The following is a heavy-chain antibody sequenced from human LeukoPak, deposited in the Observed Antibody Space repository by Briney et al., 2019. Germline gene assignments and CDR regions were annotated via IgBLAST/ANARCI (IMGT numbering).Heavy chain of an antibody. CDR1: GGSISSGSYY. V-gene: IGHV4-61*02. Sequence: PSQTLSLTCTVSGGSISSGSYYCSWIRQPAGKGLEWIGRIYTSGSTNYNPSFKSRVTISVDTSKNQFSLKLSSVTAADTAVYYCAREGYDFWSGPPGHWYFDLWGRGTLVTVSS. CDR2: IYTSGST. J-gene: IGHJ2*01. CDR3: AREGYDFWSGPPGHWYFDL. D-gene: IGHD3-3*01.